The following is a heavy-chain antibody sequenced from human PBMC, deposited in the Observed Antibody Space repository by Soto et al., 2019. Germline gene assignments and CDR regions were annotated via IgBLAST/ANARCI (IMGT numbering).Heavy chain of an antibody. V-gene: IGHV4-30-4*01. CDR2: IYYSGST. J-gene: IGHJ5*02. Sequence: PSETLSLTCTVSGGSISSGDYYWSWIRQPPGKGLEWIGYIYYSGSTYYNPSLKSRVTISVDTSKNQFSLKLSSVTAADTAVYYCARGLKEDWFDPWGQGTLVTVSS. CDR3: ARGLKEDWFDP. CDR1: GGSISSGDYY.